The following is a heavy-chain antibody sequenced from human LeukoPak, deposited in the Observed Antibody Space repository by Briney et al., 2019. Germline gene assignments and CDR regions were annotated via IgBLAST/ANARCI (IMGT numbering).Heavy chain of an antibody. CDR3: ARALYYYYYMDV. J-gene: IGHJ6*03. V-gene: IGHV4-39*01. CDR2: IFYDGST. Sequence: PSETLSLTCTVSDVSINNSPYYWGWIRQPPEKGLEWIGNIFYDGSTDYNPSLKSRVTISLDTSKSQFSLELRPVTAADTAVYYCARALYYYYYMDVWGNGTAVTVSS. CDR1: DVSINNSPYY.